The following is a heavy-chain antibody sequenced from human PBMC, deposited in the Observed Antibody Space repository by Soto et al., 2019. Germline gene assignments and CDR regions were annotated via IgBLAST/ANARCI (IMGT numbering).Heavy chain of an antibody. CDR3: ARDQGVAPAGITWFDP. J-gene: IGHJ5*02. V-gene: IGHV4-4*07. CDR1: GASMNSYH. Sequence: QVQLQASGPGLVKPSETLSLTCTVSGASMNSYHWSWIRQPAGKGLEWIGHIHSSGSTNYNPSLKGRAPRSVDTSKNKFSLRLMSLTAADTAVYYWARDQGVAPAGITWFDPWGQGPLVTVSS. D-gene: IGHD6-13*01. CDR2: IHSSGST.